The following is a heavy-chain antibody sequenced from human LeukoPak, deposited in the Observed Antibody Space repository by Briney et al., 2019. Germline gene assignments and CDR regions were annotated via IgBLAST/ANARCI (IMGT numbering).Heavy chain of an antibody. J-gene: IGHJ3*01. D-gene: IGHD6-19*01. CDR2: FSYSGST. CDR1: GGSISSSSYY. Sequence: PSETLSLTCTVSGGSISSSSYYWAWIRQPPGKGLEWIGSFSYSGSTYDNPSLKSRVTISVDTSKNQFSLNLSSVTAADSAVYYCARHPGIAVAGDAFDFWGQGTVVTVSS. CDR3: ARHPGIAVAGDAFDF. V-gene: IGHV4-39*01.